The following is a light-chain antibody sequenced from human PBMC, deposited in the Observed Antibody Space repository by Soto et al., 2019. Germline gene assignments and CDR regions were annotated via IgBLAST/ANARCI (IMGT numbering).Light chain of an antibody. Sequence: DIQMTQSPSTLSASVGDRVTITCRASQSVSNSLAWYQQKPGKAPDLLIYKASTLHSGVPSRLIRSRSGTDITPTIRYLHPDNFATYYWRHYVSYPGSFGGGTKVAMK. CDR3: RHYVSYPGS. CDR1: QSVSNS. J-gene: IGKJ4*01. V-gene: IGKV1-5*03. CDR2: KAS.